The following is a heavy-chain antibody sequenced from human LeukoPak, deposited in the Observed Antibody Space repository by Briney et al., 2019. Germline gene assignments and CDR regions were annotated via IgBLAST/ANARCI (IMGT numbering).Heavy chain of an antibody. Sequence: SVKVSCKASGGTFSSYAISWVRQAPGQGLEWMGRIIPIFGIANYAQKFQGRVTITADKSTSTAYMELSSLRSEDTAVYYCATGQTPRYYYDSNGSWGQGTLVTVSS. J-gene: IGHJ4*02. CDR1: GGTFSSYA. CDR2: IIPIFGIA. D-gene: IGHD3-22*01. CDR3: ATGQTPRYYYDSNGS. V-gene: IGHV1-69*04.